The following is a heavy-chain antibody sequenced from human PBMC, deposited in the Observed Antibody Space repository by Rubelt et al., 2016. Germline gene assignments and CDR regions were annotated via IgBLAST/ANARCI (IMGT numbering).Heavy chain of an antibody. CDR3: ARANSGSGYFGIDY. CDR2: INPSGGST. D-gene: IGHD3-22*01. Sequence: QVQLVQSGAEVKKPGASVKVSCKASGYTFTSYYMHWVRQAPGQGLEWMGIINPSGGSTGYAQKFQGRITMTRDTARSTVYMELSRLRSEDTAVYYCARANSGSGYFGIDYWGQGTLVTVSS. CDR1: GYTFTSYY. V-gene: IGHV1-46*01. J-gene: IGHJ4*02.